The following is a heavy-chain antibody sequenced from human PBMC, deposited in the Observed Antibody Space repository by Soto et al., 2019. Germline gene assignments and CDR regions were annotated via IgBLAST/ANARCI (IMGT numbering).Heavy chain of an antibody. Sequence: PSETLSLTCTVSGGSSSSSSDYWGWIRQPPGKGLEWIGSIYYSGSTYYNPSLKSRVTISVDTSKNQFSLKLSSVTAADTAVYYCALSGYDVNWFDPWGQGTLVTVSS. J-gene: IGHJ5*02. CDR1: GGSSSSSSDY. CDR3: ALSGYDVNWFDP. D-gene: IGHD5-12*01. V-gene: IGHV4-39*01. CDR2: IYYSGST.